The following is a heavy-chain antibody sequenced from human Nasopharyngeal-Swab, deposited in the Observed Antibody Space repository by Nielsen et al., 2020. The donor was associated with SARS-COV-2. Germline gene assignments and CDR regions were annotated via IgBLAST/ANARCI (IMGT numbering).Heavy chain of an antibody. Sequence: APVKVSCNASGYTFTSYYMHWVRQAPGQGLEWMGIINPSGGSTSYAQKFQGRVTMTRDTSTSTVYMELSSLRSEDMAVYYCARDKSGDFWSGRTTYGMDVWGQGTTVTVSS. D-gene: IGHD3-3*01. CDR1: GYTFTSYY. CDR2: INPSGGST. CDR3: ARDKSGDFWSGRTTYGMDV. J-gene: IGHJ6*02. V-gene: IGHV1-46*01.